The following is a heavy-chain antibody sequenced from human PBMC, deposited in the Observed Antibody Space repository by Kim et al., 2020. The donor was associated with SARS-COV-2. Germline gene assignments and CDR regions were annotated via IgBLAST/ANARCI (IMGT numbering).Heavy chain of an antibody. CDR3: TRVNADDSSGYYYVDYYYGMDV. Sequence: GGSLRLSCTASGFTFGDYAMSWFRQAPGKGLEWVGFIRSKAYGGTTEYAASVKGRFTISRDDSKSIAYLQMNSLKTEDTAVYYCTRVNADDSSGYYYVDYYYGMDVWGQGTTVTVSS. D-gene: IGHD3-22*01. CDR1: GFTFGDYA. V-gene: IGHV3-49*03. J-gene: IGHJ6*02. CDR2: IRSKAYGGTT.